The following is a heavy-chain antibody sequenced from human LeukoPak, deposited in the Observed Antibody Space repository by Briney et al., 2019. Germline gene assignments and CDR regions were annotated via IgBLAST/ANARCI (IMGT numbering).Heavy chain of an antibody. Sequence: PGGSLRLSCATSEFTFSGYWMSWVRQAPGKGLEWVANIKQDGSERYYVDSVKGRFTISRDNAKNSLYLQMNGLRAEDTAVYYCATNAATGIIDYWGQGILVTVSS. J-gene: IGHJ4*02. CDR1: EFTFSGYW. CDR3: ATNAATGIIDY. D-gene: IGHD6-13*01. V-gene: IGHV3-7*01. CDR2: IKQDGSER.